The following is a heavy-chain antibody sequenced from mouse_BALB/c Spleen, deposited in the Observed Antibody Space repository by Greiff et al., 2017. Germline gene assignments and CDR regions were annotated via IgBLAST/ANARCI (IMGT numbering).Heavy chain of an antibody. J-gene: IGHJ2*01. CDR3: ARESSY. V-gene: IGHV1S81*02. Sequence: VQLQQPGAELVKPGASVKLSCKASGYTFTSYWMHWVKQRPGQGLEWIGEINPSNGRTNYNEKFKSKATLTVDKSSSTAYMQLSSLTSEDSAVYYCARESSYWSQGTTLTVSS. CDR2: INPSNGRT. CDR1: GYTFTSYW.